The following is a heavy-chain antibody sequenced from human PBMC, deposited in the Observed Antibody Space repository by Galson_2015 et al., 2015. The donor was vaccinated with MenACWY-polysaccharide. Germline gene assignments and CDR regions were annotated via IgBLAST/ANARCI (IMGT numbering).Heavy chain of an antibody. J-gene: IGHJ5*02. CDR1: GYSFSSYD. D-gene: IGHD3-22*01. CDR2: MNPNSGNT. Sequence: SVKVSCKASGYSFSSYDINWVRQTTGQGLEWMGWMNPNSGNTGYAQKFQGRVTMTRNTSISIAYMELSSLRSEDTAVYYCASGGKDYYDSRGYLNWFDPWGQGTLVTVSS. CDR3: ASGGKDYYDSRGYLNWFDP. V-gene: IGHV1-8*01.